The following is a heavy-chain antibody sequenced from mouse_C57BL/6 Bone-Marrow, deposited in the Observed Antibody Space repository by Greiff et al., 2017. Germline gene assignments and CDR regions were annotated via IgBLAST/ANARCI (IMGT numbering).Heavy chain of an antibody. V-gene: IGHV10-1*01. CDR1: GFSFNTYA. D-gene: IGHD2-5*01. CDR3: VRHDSNYVCCY. J-gene: IGHJ2*01. Sequence: EVNVVESGGGLVQPKGSLKLSCAASGFSFNTYAMNWFRQAPGKGLEWVARIRSKSNNYATYYADSVKDRFTISRDDSESMLYLQMNNLKTEDTAMYYCVRHDSNYVCCYWGQGTTLTVSS. CDR2: IRSKSNNYAT.